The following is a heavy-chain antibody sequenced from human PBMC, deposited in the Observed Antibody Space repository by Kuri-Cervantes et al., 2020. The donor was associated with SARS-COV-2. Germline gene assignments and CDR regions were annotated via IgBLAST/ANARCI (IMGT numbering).Heavy chain of an antibody. CDR2: IWYDGKNE. CDR1: GFSLTNYA. D-gene: IGHD3-10*01. Sequence: GGSLRLSCGASGFSLTNYAIHWVRQAPGKGLEWVSVIWYDGKNEYYAGSVKGRFNISRDTSKNTVSLHMNSLRAEDTAMCYCATGAANSYMDVWGRGTTVTVSS. V-gene: IGHV3-33*08. CDR3: ATGAANSYMDV. J-gene: IGHJ6*03.